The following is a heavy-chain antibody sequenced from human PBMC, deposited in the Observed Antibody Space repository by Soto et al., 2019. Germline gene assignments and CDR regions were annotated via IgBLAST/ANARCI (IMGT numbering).Heavy chain of an antibody. V-gene: IGHV3-15*01. J-gene: IGHJ4*02. CDR2: IKSKADGGTA. D-gene: IGHD2-2*01. Sequence: EVQLVESGGGLVKPGGSLRLSCAVSEFTFSNAWMSWVRQAPGKGLEWIGRIKSKADGGTAEYAAPVKGRFAILRDDSKDTLYLQLNSLKTEDTAVYYCTALRRLSFGCTSCYYFDYWGQGTLVTVSS. CDR3: TALRRLSFGCTSCYYFDY. CDR1: EFTFSNAW.